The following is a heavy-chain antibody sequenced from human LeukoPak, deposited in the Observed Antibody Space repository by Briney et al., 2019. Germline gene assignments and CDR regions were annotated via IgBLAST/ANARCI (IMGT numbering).Heavy chain of an antibody. V-gene: IGHV4-34*01. CDR1: GGSFSGYY. CDR2: INHSGST. J-gene: IGHJ4*02. D-gene: IGHD1-7*01. Sequence: KPSETLSLTCAVYGGSFSGYYWSWIRQPPGKGLEWIGEINHSGSTNYNPSLKSRVTISVDTSKNQFSLKLSSVTAADTAVYYCAREGNYPFDYWGQGTLVTVSS. CDR3: AREGNYPFDY.